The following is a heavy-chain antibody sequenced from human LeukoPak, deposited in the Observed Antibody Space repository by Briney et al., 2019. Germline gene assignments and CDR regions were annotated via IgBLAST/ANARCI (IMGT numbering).Heavy chain of an antibody. D-gene: IGHD7-27*01. J-gene: IGHJ4*02. CDR3: ARVSAGDLNPAFDY. Sequence: PSQTLSLTCTVSGGSISSGSYYWSWIRQPPGKGLEWIGYIYYSGSTNYNPSLKSRVTISVDTSKNQFSLKLSSVTAADTAVYYCARVSAGDLNPAFDYWGQGTLVAVSS. V-gene: IGHV4-61*01. CDR2: IYYSGST. CDR1: GGSISSGSYY.